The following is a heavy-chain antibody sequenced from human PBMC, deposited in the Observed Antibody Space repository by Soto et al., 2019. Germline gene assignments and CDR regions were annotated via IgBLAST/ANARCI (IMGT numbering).Heavy chain of an antibody. D-gene: IGHD3-3*01. Sequence: PSETLSLTCTVSGGSISSGGYYWSWIRQHPGKGLEWIGYIYYSGSTYYNPSLKSRVTISVDTSKNQFSLKLSSVTAADTAVYYCASTRYYDFWSGYFPLPPLFDFRGQRTPVTVSS. V-gene: IGHV4-31*02. CDR3: ASTRYYDFWSGYFPLPPLFDF. CDR1: GGSISSGGYY. CDR2: IYYSGST. J-gene: IGHJ4*02.